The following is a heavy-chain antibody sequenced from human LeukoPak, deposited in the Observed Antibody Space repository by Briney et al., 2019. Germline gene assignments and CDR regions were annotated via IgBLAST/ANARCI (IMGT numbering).Heavy chain of an antibody. D-gene: IGHD7-27*01. CDR3: ARELTGDAAFDI. V-gene: IGHV4-59*01. CDR1: GGSISSYY. J-gene: IGHJ3*02. Sequence: SETLSLTCTVSGGSISSYYWSWIRQPPGKGLEWIGYIYYSGSTNYNPSLKSRVTISVDTSKNQFSLKLSSVTAADTAVYYCARELTGDAAFDIWGQGTMVTVSS. CDR2: IYYSGST.